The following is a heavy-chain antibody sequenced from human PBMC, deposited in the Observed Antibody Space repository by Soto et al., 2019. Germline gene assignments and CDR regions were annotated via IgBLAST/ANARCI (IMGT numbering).Heavy chain of an antibody. D-gene: IGHD1-26*01. J-gene: IGHJ4*02. CDR3: ASANGWEPQSDWGY. Sequence: VQLVESGGGVVRAGRSLRLSCVVFRISFRTYAMHWVRQAPGKGQEWVAVTSDDGTEKYYADSVRGRFTISRDNSKNKLYLQMKNLRAEDTAVYFCASANGWEPQSDWGYWGRGTLVTVSS. V-gene: IGHV3-30-3*01. CDR1: RISFRTYA. CDR2: TSDDGTEK.